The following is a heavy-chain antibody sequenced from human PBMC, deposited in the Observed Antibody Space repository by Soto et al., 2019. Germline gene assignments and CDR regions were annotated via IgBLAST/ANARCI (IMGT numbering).Heavy chain of an antibody. Sequence: ASVKVSCKASGYTFTSYAMHWVRQAPGQRLEWMGWINAGNGNTKYSQKFQGRVTITRDTSASTAYMELSSLRSEDTAVYYCARDPILSGADYDFWSGWGQGTLVTVSS. CDR3: ARDPILSGADYDFWSG. D-gene: IGHD3-3*01. J-gene: IGHJ4*02. CDR2: INAGNGNT. CDR1: GYTFTSYA. V-gene: IGHV1-3*01.